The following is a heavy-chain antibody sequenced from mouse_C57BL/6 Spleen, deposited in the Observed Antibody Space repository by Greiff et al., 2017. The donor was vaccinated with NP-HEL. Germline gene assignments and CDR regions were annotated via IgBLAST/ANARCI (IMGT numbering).Heavy chain of an antibody. CDR1: GYTFTSYW. CDR2: NDPSDSYT. V-gene: IGHV1-69*01. Sequence: QVQLQQSGAELVMPGASVKLSCKASGYTFTSYWMHWVKQRPGQGLEWIGENDPSDSYTNYNQKFKGKSTLTVDKSSSTAYMQLSSLTSEDSAVYYCARASRANWDDYYAMDYWGQGTSVTVSS. CDR3: ARASRANWDDYYAMDY. D-gene: IGHD4-1*01. J-gene: IGHJ4*01.